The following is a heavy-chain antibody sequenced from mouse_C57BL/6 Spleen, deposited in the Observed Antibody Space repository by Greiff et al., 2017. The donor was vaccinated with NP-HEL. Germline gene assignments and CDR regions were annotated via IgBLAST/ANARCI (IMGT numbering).Heavy chain of an antibody. D-gene: IGHD1-1*01. CDR1: GFSLSTSGMG. J-gene: IGHJ1*03. CDR2: IYWDDDK. CDR3: ARRAPFYYYGSSPDPSWYFDV. V-gene: IGHV8-12*01. Sequence: QVTLKESGPGILQSSQTLSLTCSFSGFSLSTSGMGVSWIRQPSGKGLEWLAHIYWDDDKRYNPSLKSRLTISKDTSRNQVFLKITSVDTADTATYYCARRAPFYYYGSSPDPSWYFDVWGTGTTVTVSS.